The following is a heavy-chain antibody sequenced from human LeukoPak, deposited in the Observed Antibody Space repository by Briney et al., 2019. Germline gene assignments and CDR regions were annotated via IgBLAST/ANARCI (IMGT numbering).Heavy chain of an antibody. J-gene: IGHJ6*02. CDR1: GFTLSDVW. CDR2: IKSKIDGGTT. Sequence: GGSLRLSCAASGFTLSDVWMSWVRQAPGKGLEWVSRIKSKIDGGTTAYAARVTGRFTISRDDSKNTLFLQMNSLKNEDTGSYYGVTLAFLGKSPNGLDVWGPGTTVTV. V-gene: IGHV3-15*01. D-gene: IGHD3-16*01. CDR3: VTLAFLGKSPNGLDV.